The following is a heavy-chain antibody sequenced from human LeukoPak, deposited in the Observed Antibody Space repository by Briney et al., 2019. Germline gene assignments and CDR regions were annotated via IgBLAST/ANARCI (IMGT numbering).Heavy chain of an antibody. CDR2: IIPIFGTA. CDR3: ARDLRRDGSYFDY. D-gene: IGHD5-24*01. CDR1: GGTFSSYA. V-gene: IGHV1-69*05. Sequence: ASVKVSCKASGGTFSSYAISWVRQAPGQGLEWMGGIIPIFGTANYAQKFQGRVTITTDESTSTAYMELSSLRSEDTAVYYCARDLRRDGSYFDYWGQGTLVTVSS. J-gene: IGHJ4*02.